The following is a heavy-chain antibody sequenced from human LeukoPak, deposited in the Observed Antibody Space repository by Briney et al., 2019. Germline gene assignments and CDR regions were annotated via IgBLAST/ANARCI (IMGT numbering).Heavy chain of an antibody. CDR1: GGSISSYY. D-gene: IGHD3-22*01. CDR2: IYYSGST. Sequence: PSETLSLTCTVSGGSISSYYWSWIRQPPGKGLEWIGYIYYSGSTNYNPSLKSRVTISVDTSKNQFSLKLSSVTAADTAVYYCARGRFRKTNYYDSSGYAFDIWGQGTMVTVSS. CDR3: ARGRFRKTNYYDSSGYAFDI. J-gene: IGHJ3*02. V-gene: IGHV4-59*12.